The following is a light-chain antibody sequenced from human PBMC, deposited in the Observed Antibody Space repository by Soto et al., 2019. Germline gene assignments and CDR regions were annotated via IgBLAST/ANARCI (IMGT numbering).Light chain of an antibody. Sequence: EIVLTQSPGTLSLSPGERATLACRASQSVSSSYLAWYQQKPGQAPRLLIYGASSRATGIPDRFSGRGSGTDFTLTISRLEPAECAVYCCPQYGSAPGTFGQGKTVALK. J-gene: IGKJ1*01. CDR2: GAS. CDR3: PQYGSAPGT. V-gene: IGKV3-20*01. CDR1: QSVSSSY.